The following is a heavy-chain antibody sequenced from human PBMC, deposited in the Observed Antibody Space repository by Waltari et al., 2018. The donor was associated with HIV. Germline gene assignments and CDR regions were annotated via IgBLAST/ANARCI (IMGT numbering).Heavy chain of an antibody. J-gene: IGHJ4*02. Sequence: EVQLVESGGGLVQPGRSLRLPCAASGFTLDDFAMHWGRHARGKGGEWVAGSRWNRGCRGDEDSGNGRCSIHRDGAKDAVYEERNRLRTEDTAVYYGAKGPLDYWPQGTLVTVSA. CDR2: SRWNRGCR. V-gene: IGHV3-9*01. CDR3: AKGPLDY. CDR1: GFTLDDFA.